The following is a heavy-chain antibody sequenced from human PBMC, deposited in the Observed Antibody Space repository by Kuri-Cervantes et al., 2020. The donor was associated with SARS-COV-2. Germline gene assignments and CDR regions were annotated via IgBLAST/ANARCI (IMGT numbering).Heavy chain of an antibody. CDR2: IIPIFGTA. CDR3: ATRIWAAADGDFYGMDV. Sequence: SVKVSCKASGYTFTSHGISWVRQAPGQGLEWMGGIIPIFGTANYAQKFQGRVTISAEQSTSTAYMELRSLRSEDTAVYYCATRIWAAADGDFYGMDVWGQGTTVTVSS. J-gene: IGHJ6*02. D-gene: IGHD6-25*01. CDR1: GYTFTSHG. V-gene: IGHV1-69*13.